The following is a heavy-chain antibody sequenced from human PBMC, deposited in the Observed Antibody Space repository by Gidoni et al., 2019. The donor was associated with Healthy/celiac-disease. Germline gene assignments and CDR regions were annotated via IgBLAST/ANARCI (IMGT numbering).Heavy chain of an antibody. CDR2: SSSSSSTI. V-gene: IGHV3-48*02. Sequence: EVQLVEYGGGLVQPGGSLRLSSAASGLTFSSYSMNVLRQAPGKGLEWVAYSSSSSSTIYYTDSVKGRFTISRDNAKNSLYLQMNSLRDEDTAVYYCARDDYDCWSGYPRGYYYGMDVWGQGTTVTVSS. D-gene: IGHD3-3*01. CDR1: GLTFSSYS. CDR3: ARDDYDCWSGYPRGYYYGMDV. J-gene: IGHJ6*02.